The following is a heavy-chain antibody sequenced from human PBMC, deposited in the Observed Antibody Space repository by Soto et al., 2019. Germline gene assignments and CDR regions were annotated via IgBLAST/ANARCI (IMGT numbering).Heavy chain of an antibody. D-gene: IGHD1-20*01. CDR2: IHYTGST. Sequence: SETLSLTCTVSGGSITYYYWNWIRQPPGKGLEWIGFIHYTGSTNYNPSLKSRVTISVDTSNNQFSLKLSSVTAADTAVYHCARQSRDVDKTIMYFDSWGQGSLVTVSS. CDR3: ARQSRDVDKTIMYFDS. J-gene: IGHJ4*02. CDR1: GGSITYYY. V-gene: IGHV4-59*08.